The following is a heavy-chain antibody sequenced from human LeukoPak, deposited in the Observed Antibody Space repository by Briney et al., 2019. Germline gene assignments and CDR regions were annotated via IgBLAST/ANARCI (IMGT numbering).Heavy chain of an antibody. CDR3: ARFLTMDV. CDR1: GFTFSSYW. Sequence: PGGSLRLSCAASGFTFSSYWMHWVRQAPGKGLVRVSRINGDGSSTIYADSVKGRFTISRDNSKNTLYLQMNSLRAEDTAVYYCARFLTMDVWGQGTTVTVSS. V-gene: IGHV3-74*01. D-gene: IGHD2/OR15-2a*01. J-gene: IGHJ6*02. CDR2: INGDGSST.